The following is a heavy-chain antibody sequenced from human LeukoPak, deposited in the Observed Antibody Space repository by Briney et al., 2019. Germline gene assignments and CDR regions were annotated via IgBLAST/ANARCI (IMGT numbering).Heavy chain of an antibody. CDR2: IYSGGNT. Sequence: GGSLRLSCAASGFTVNSNYMSWVRQAPGKGLEWVSVIYSGGNTYYADSVKGRFTISRHNSKNTLYLQMNSLRAEDTAVYYCATGSGSYYGNYFDYWGQGTLVTVSS. CDR1: GFTVNSNY. CDR3: ATGSGSYYGNYFDY. V-gene: IGHV3-53*04. D-gene: IGHD1-26*01. J-gene: IGHJ4*02.